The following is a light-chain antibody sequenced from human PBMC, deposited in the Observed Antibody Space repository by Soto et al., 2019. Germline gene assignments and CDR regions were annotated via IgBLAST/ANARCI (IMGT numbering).Light chain of an antibody. J-gene: IGKJ3*01. CDR1: QDITNN. CDR2: DAS. Sequence: DIQMTQSPSSLSASVVGRGTLTFQESQDITNNLNWYQQKPGKAPNLLIYDASNLETGVPPRFSGSGSGTHFTFTISCLQPEDIATYYCQQYDTLRVTGGPGTKGEIK. V-gene: IGKV1-33*01. CDR3: QQYDTLRVT.